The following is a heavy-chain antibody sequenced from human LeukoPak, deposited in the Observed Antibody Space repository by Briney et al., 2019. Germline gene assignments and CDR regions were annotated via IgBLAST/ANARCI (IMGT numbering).Heavy chain of an antibody. Sequence: SVKVSCKASGGTFSSYAISWVRQAPGQGLEWMGGIIPIFGTANYAQKFQGRVTITADESTSTAYMELSSLRSEDTAVYYCARIMVRGVRPFGYWGQGTLVTVSS. CDR3: ARIMVRGVRPFGY. CDR1: GGTFSSYA. J-gene: IGHJ4*02. V-gene: IGHV1-69*13. CDR2: IIPIFGTA. D-gene: IGHD3-10*01.